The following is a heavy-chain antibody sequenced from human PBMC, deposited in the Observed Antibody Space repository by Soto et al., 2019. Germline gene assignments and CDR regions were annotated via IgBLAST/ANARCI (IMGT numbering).Heavy chain of an antibody. CDR1: GYTFTSYG. V-gene: IGHV1-18*04. D-gene: IGHD2-15*01. CDR2: ISAYNGNT. CDR3: ARARTRGYCSGGSCYSYYFDY. J-gene: IGHJ4*02. Sequence: QVPLVQSGAEVKKPGASVKVSCKASGYTFTSYGISWVRQAPGQGLEWMGWISAYNGNTNYAQKLQGRVTMTTDTSTSTAYMELRSLRSDDTAVYYCARARTRGYCSGGSCYSYYFDYWGQGTLVTVSS.